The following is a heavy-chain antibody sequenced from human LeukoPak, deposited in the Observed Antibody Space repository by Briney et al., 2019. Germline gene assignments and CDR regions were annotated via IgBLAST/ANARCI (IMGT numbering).Heavy chain of an antibody. CDR1: GFTFSSYS. Sequence: GGALTLSCAASGFTFSSYSINWVRQAPGKGLEWVSYISSSSSNIYYADSVKGRFTISRNNAKNSLYLQMNSLSAEDTAVYYCARDCVGDYEFDPWGQGTLVTVSS. CDR2: ISSSSSNI. CDR3: ARDCVGDYEFDP. J-gene: IGHJ5*02. D-gene: IGHD4-17*01. V-gene: IGHV3-21*01.